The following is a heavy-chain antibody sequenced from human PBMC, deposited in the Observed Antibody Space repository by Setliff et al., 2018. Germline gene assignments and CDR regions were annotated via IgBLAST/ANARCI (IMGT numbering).Heavy chain of an antibody. CDR1: GGSVSSDSHY. CDR3: ARATSGWYSAYYYYMDV. J-gene: IGHJ6*03. V-gene: IGHV4-61*09. Sequence: SETLSLTCTVSGGSVSSDSHYWGWIRQPAGKGLEWIGHINRRGSTNFTPSLKSRVTISLDTSKNQFSLNLTSVTAADTAVYYCARATSGWYSAYYYYMDVWGKGTTVTVSS. CDR2: INRRGST. D-gene: IGHD6-19*01.